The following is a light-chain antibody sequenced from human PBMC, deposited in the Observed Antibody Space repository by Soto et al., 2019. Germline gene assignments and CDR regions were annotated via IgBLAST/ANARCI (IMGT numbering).Light chain of an antibody. CDR2: AAS. J-gene: IGKJ2*01. CDR3: LQDYNYPYS. V-gene: IGKV1-6*01. CDR1: QGIRSD. Sequence: AIQMTQSPSSLSASVGDRVTITCRASQGIRSDLGWYQQKPGRAPKLLIYAASSLHSGVSSRFSGTGSGTDFTLTISSLQPEDFATYYCLQDYNYPYSFGQGTKLEIK.